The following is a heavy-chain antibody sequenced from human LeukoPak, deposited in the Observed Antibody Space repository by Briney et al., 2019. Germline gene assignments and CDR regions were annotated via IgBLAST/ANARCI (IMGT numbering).Heavy chain of an antibody. Sequence: SETLSLTCTVSGGSISSYYWSWIRQPPGKGLEWNGYIYYSGSTNYNPSLKSRVTISIDTSRNQFSLKLSSVTAADTAIYYCARGYDKPAYWGQGTLVTVSS. CDR1: GGSISSYY. V-gene: IGHV4-59*01. CDR2: IYYSGST. CDR3: ARGYDKPAY. J-gene: IGHJ4*02. D-gene: IGHD3-9*01.